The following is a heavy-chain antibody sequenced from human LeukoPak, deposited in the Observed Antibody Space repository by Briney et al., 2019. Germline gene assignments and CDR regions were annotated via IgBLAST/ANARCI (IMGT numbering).Heavy chain of an antibody. CDR1: GFTFSSYG. CDR3: AKEGYRYFGPAADS. CDR2: ISYDGSNK. Sequence: GRSLRLSCAASGFTFSSYGMHWVRQAPGKGLEWVAVISYDGSNKYYADSVKGRFTISRDNSKNTLYLQMNSLRAEDTAVYYCAKEGYRYFGPAADSWGQGTLVTVSS. J-gene: IGHJ5*02. V-gene: IGHV3-30*18. D-gene: IGHD3-9*01.